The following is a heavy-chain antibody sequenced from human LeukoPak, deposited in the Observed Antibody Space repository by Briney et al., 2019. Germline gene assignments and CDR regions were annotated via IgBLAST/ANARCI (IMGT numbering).Heavy chain of an antibody. CDR1: GGSISSYY. CDR3: ARDLPAAAGTLSWFDP. CDR2: IYTSGST. Sequence: SETLSLTCTVSGGSISSYYWSWIRQPAGKGLEWIGRIYTSGSTNYNPSLKSRVTISVDTSKNQFSLKLSSVTAADTAVYYCARDLPAAAGTLSWFDPWGQGTLVTVSS. J-gene: IGHJ5*02. D-gene: IGHD6-13*01. V-gene: IGHV4-4*07.